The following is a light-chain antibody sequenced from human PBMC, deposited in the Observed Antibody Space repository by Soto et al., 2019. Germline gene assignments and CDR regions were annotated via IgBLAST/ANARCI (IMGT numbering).Light chain of an antibody. V-gene: IGKV3-15*01. CDR1: QSISDK. J-gene: IGKJ1*01. Sequence: IVMTQSPATLSVSPGERATLSCRASQSISDKLAWYQQKPGQAPRLLIYGASTRATGIPVRFSGSGSGTEFTLTITSLQSEDFAVYYCQQYNNWPRTFGQGTKVDI. CDR2: GAS. CDR3: QQYNNWPRT.